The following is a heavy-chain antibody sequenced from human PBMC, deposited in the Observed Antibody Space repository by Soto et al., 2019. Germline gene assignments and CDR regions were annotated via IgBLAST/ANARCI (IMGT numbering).Heavy chain of an antibody. CDR2: IIPMLDRT. D-gene: IGHD3-3*01. CDR1: GGSFNSFH. V-gene: IGHV1-69*08. Sequence: QVQLVQSGAEVKRPGSSVKVSCKSSGGSFNSFHFNWVRQAPGQGLEWMGRIIPMLDRTQYAQMFQGRVTTDADKSTSTAYMEMSGLESVDTAVYYCARGTVTLFGVVTPPDYWGQGTLVTVSS. CDR3: ARGTVTLFGVVTPPDY. J-gene: IGHJ4*02.